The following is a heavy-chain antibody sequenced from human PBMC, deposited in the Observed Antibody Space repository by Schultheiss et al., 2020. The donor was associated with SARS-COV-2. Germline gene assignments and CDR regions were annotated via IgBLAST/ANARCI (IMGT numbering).Heavy chain of an antibody. J-gene: IGHJ6*02. CDR2: ISWNSGSI. Sequence: SLKISCAASGFTFDDYAMHWVRQAPGKGLEWVSGISWNSGSIGYADSVKGRFTISRDNAKNSLYLQMNSLRAEDTALYYCAKGCMGHSSSWYGHYYYGMDVWGQGTTVTVSS. CDR3: AKGCMGHSSSWYGHYYYGMDV. CDR1: GFTFDDYA. V-gene: IGHV3-9*01. D-gene: IGHD6-13*01.